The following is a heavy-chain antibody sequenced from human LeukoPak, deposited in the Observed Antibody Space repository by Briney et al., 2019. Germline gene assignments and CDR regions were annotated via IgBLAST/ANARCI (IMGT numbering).Heavy chain of an antibody. J-gene: IGHJ4*02. D-gene: IGHD3-10*01. Sequence: ASVKVSCKASGYTFTSYYMHWVRQAPGQGLEWMGIINPSGGGTSYAQKFQGRVTMTRDTSTSTVYMELSSLRSEDTAVYYCARDPYKNYYYGSGSSYYFDYWGQGTLVTVSS. CDR3: ARDPYKNYYYGSGSSYYFDY. V-gene: IGHV1-46*01. CDR2: INPSGGGT. CDR1: GYTFTSYY.